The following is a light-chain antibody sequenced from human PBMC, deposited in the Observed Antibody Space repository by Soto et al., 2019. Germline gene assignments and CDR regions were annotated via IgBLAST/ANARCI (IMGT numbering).Light chain of an antibody. Sequence: QSALTQPPSASGSPGQSVTISCTGTSSDVGYYNYVSWYQHHPGKAPKLMIYEVTKRPSGVPDRFSGSKSGNTASLTVSGLQADDEADYYCTSYAGGDNVVFGGGTKLTVL. CDR2: EVT. CDR3: TSYAGGDNVV. J-gene: IGLJ2*01. CDR1: SSDVGYYNY. V-gene: IGLV2-8*01.